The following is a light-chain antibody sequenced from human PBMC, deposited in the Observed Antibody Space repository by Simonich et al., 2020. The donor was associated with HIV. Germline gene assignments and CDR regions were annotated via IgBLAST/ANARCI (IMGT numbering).Light chain of an antibody. V-gene: IGKV3-11*01. CDR3: QQYGSSPPYT. J-gene: IGKJ2*01. Sequence: EIVLTQSPATLSLSPGERATLSCRASQSVSNYLAWYQQKPGQAPRLLIYDASNRATVIPARFSGGGSGTDFTLTISSLEPEDFAVYYCQQYGSSPPYTFGQGTKLEIK. CDR1: QSVSNY. CDR2: DAS.